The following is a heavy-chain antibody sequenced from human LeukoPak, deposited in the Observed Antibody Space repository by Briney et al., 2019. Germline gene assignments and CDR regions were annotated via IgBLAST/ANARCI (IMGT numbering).Heavy chain of an antibody. CDR1: GGSFSGFY. Sequence: SETMSLTCAVYGGSFSGFYWSWNRQPPGKGLEWIGEINHSGSTNYNPSLKSRVTISVDTSKNQFSLKLSSVTAADTAVYYCASSDDILTGYYKGLDNWGQGTLVTVSS. J-gene: IGHJ4*02. D-gene: IGHD3-9*01. CDR3: ASSDDILTGYYKGLDN. CDR2: INHSGST. V-gene: IGHV4-34*01.